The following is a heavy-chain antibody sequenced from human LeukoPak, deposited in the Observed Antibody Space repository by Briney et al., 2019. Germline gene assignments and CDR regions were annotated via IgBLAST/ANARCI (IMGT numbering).Heavy chain of an antibody. Sequence: GASVKVSCKASGGTFSSYAISWVRQAPGQGLEWMGRIIPIFGTANYAQKFQGRVTITTDESTSTAYMELSSLRSEETAVYYCAKMGIAVAGTLYYYMAVWGKGTTVTVSS. V-gene: IGHV1-69*05. D-gene: IGHD6-19*01. J-gene: IGHJ6*03. CDR2: IIPIFGTA. CDR3: AKMGIAVAGTLYYYMAV. CDR1: GGTFSSYA.